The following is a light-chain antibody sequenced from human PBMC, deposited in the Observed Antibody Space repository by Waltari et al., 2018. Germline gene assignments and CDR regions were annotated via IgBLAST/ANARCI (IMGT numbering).Light chain of an antibody. J-gene: IGLJ3*02. Sequence: QSALTQPASVSGSPGQSITISCTGTNSDVGGWNFVSWYHQHPGQAPKLLIFEVNNRPSGISDRFSASKAGNTASLTISGLQAEDEADYYCSSYTTSRTLVFGGGTRLTVL. CDR1: NSDVGGWNF. CDR3: SSYTTSRTLV. V-gene: IGLV2-14*01. CDR2: EVN.